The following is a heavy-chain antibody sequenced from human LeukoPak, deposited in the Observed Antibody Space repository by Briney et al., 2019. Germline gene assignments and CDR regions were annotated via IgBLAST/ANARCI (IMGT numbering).Heavy chain of an antibody. CDR2: ISGSGGST. CDR3: AKDQVVVPAASPFDY. V-gene: IGHV3-23*01. D-gene: IGHD2-2*01. J-gene: IGHJ4*02. Sequence: GGSLTLSCAASGFTFTSYAMSWVRQAPGKALERVSAISGSGGSTYYADSVKGRFTISRDNSKNTLYLQMNSLRAEDTAVYYCAKDQVVVPAASPFDYWGQGTLVTVSS. CDR1: GFTFTSYA.